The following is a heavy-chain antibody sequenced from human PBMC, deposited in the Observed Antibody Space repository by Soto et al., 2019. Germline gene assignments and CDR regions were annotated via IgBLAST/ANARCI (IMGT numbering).Heavy chain of an antibody. J-gene: IGHJ5*02. V-gene: IGHV3-30*18. Sequence: QVQLVESGGGVVQPGRSLRLSCAASGFTFSSYGMHWVRQAPGKGLEWVAVISYDGSNKYYADSVKGRFTISRDNSKNTLYLQMNSLRAEDTAVYYCAKDRGPTGNPFDPWGQGTLVTVSS. CDR3: AKDRGPTGNPFDP. D-gene: IGHD1-1*01. CDR1: GFTFSSYG. CDR2: ISYDGSNK.